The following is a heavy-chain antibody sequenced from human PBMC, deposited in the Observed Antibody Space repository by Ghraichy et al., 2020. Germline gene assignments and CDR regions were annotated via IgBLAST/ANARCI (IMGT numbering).Heavy chain of an antibody. CDR1: GFTFSNFW. J-gene: IGHJ4*02. CDR3: ASRRSSGWYFNY. V-gene: IGHV3-7*01. D-gene: IGHD6-19*01. Sequence: GGSLRLSCTASGFTFSNFWMTWVRQAPGKGLEWVANIKQDGRETHYVDSVRGRFTISRDNAKNLLYLQLNSLRAEDTAVYYCASRRSSGWYFNYWSQGSLVTVSS. CDR2: IKQDGRET.